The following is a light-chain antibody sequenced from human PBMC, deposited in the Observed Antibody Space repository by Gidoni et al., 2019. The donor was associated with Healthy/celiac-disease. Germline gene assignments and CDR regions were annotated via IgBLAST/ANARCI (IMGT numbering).Light chain of an antibody. CDR1: QGISNY. J-gene: IGKJ5*01. CDR3: QKYNSAPPLT. V-gene: IGKV1-27*01. CDR2: AAS. Sequence: DIQMTQSPSSLSASVGDRVTITCQASQGISNYLAWYQQKPGKVPKLLIYAASTLQSGVPSRFSGSGSGTDFTLTISSLQPEDVATYYCQKYNSAPPLTFGQGTRLEIK.